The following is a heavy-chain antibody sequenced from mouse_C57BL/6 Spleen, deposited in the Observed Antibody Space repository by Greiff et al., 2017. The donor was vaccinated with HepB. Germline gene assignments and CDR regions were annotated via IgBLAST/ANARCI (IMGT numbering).Heavy chain of an antibody. CDR1: GYTFTSYT. J-gene: IGHJ2*01. Sequence: VQLQQSGAELARPGASVKMSCKASGYTFTSYTMHWVKQRPGQGLEWIGYINPSSGYTKYNQKFKDKATLTADKSSSPAYMQLSSLTSEDSAVYYCARDDGYSLDYWGQGTTLTVSS. CDR3: ARDDGYSLDY. V-gene: IGHV1-4*01. CDR2: INPSSGYT. D-gene: IGHD2-3*01.